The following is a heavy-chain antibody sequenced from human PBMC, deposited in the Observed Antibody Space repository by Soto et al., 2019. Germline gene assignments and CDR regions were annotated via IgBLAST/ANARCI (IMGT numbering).Heavy chain of an antibody. V-gene: IGHV3-23*01. CDR2: IIGSGAIT. J-gene: IGHJ1*01. D-gene: IGHD4-17*01. CDR1: GFRFSNYA. CDR3: VKAPVPDYGRCGSCVFPH. Sequence: PGGSLRLSCAASGFRFSNYAMSWVRQAPGKGPEWVSSIIGSGAITYHADSVKGRFTISRDNSENTLHLQMNSLRVEDTAVFYCVKAPVPDYGRCGSCVFPHWGHGTLVTVSP.